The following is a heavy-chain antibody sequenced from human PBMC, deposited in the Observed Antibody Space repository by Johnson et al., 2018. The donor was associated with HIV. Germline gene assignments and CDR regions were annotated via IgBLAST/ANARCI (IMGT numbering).Heavy chain of an antibody. Sequence: VQLVESGGGLVKPGGSLRLSCAASGFTFSSYWMHWVRQAPGKGLVWVSRINSDGSSTSYADSVKGRFTISRDNSKNTLYLQMNSLRAEDTAVYYCAKDRRGKQQLVTGNDAFDIWGQGTMVTVSS. V-gene: IGHV3-74*01. CDR3: AKDRRGKQQLVTGNDAFDI. CDR2: INSDGSST. D-gene: IGHD6-13*01. J-gene: IGHJ3*02. CDR1: GFTFSSYW.